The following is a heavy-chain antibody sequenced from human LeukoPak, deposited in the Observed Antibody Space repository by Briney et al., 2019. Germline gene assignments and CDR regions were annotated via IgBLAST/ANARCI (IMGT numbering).Heavy chain of an antibody. CDR2: IYYSGST. V-gene: IGHV4-59*01. D-gene: IGHD3-22*01. CDR3: ARDETYDSSGYSLGY. J-gene: IGHJ4*02. Sequence: SETLSLTCTVSGGSISSYYWSWIRPPPGKGLEWIGHIYYSGSTNYNPSLKSRATISVDTSKNQFSLTLSSVTAADTAVYYCARDETYDSSGYSLGYWGQGTLVTVSS. CDR1: GGSISSYY.